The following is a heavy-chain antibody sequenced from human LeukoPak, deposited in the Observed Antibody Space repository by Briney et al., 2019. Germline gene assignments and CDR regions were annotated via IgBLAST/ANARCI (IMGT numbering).Heavy chain of an antibody. V-gene: IGHV4-39*01. CDR3: ARHKDYYYSYMDV. CDR1: GDSISTSSYY. Sequence: ASETLSLTCSVSGDSISTSSYYWGWIRQPPGKGLEWIVTIYYSGSTYYNPALTSRVTISVDTSKNQFSLKLSSVTAADTAVYYCARHKDYYYSYMDVWGKGTTVTISS. CDR2: IYYSGST. J-gene: IGHJ6*03.